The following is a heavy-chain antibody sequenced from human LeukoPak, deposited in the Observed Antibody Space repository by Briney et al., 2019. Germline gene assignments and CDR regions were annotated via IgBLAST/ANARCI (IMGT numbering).Heavy chain of an antibody. CDR2: IKQDASER. CDR1: GFTFSSYW. D-gene: IGHD1-1*01. Sequence: GSLRLSCAASGFTFSSYWMTWVRQAPGKGLEWVANIKQDASERYYVDSVKGRFTISRDNAKNSLYLQMNSLRAEDTAVYYCATPTAGTWHFDYWGQGTLVTVSS. CDR3: ATPTAGTWHFDY. J-gene: IGHJ4*02. V-gene: IGHV3-7*01.